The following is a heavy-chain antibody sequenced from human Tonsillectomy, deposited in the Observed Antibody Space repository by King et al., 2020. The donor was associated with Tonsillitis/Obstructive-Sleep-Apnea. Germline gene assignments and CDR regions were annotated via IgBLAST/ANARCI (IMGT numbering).Heavy chain of an antibody. CDR2: INHSGST. CDR1: GGSFSAYY. CDR3: AKRSRFDP. J-gene: IGHJ5*02. V-gene: IGHV4-34*01. Sequence: HVQLQQWGAGLLKPSETLSLTCAVYGGSFSAYYWNWIRQPPGKGLEWIGEINHSGSTNYNPSLKSRVIISVDTSKNQFSLKLSSVTAADTAVYYCAKRSRFDPWGQGTLVTVSS.